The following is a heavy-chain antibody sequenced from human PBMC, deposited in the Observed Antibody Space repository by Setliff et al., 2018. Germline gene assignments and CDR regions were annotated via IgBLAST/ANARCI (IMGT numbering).Heavy chain of an antibody. CDR1: GGTFSSYA. D-gene: IGHD6-19*01. V-gene: IGHV1-69*05. CDR2: IIPIFGTA. CDR3: ARDYPADSSGWYPYYYGMDV. Sequence: GASVKVSCKASGGTFSSYAISWVRQAPGQGLEWMGGIIPIFGTANYAQKFQGRVTITTDESTSTAYMELSSLRSEDTAVYYCARDYPADSSGWYPYYYGMDVWGQGTTVTVSS. J-gene: IGHJ6*02.